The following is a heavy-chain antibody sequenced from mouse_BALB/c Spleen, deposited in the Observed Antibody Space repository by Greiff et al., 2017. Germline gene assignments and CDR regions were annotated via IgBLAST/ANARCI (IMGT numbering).Heavy chain of an antibody. J-gene: IGHJ3*01. V-gene: IGHV1-87*01. CDR1: GYTFTSYW. Sequence: VQLQQSGAELARPGASVKLSCKASGYTFTSYWMQWVKQRPGQGLEWIGAIYPGDGDTRYTQKFKGKATLTADKSSSTAYMQLSSLASEDSAVYYCARGDPWFAYWGQGTLVTVSA. CDR3: ARGDPWFAY. CDR2: IYPGDGDT.